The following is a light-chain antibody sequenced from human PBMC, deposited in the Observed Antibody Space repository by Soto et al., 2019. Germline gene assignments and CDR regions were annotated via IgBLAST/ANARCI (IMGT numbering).Light chain of an antibody. CDR2: EGR. V-gene: IGLV2-23*01. J-gene: IGLJ1*01. CDR1: NSGVVNYEY. CDR3: LSYGKV. Sequence: QSVLSQPASVSGSPGQSITISCTGINSGVVNYEYVSWYQQFPDKAPKLIIYEGRERPSGVSDRFSGSKSDNAASLTISALQTEDEAEYLCLSYGKVFGTGTKVTVL.